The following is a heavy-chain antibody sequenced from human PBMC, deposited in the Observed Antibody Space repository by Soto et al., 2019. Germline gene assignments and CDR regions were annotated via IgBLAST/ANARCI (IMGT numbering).Heavy chain of an antibody. J-gene: IGHJ4*02. D-gene: IGHD6-13*01. V-gene: IGHV3-30-3*01. CDR1: GFTFSSYA. Sequence: PGGSLRLSCAASGFTFSSYAMHWVRQAPGKGLEWVAVISYDGSNKYYADSVKGRFTISRDNSKNTLYLQMNSLRAEDTAVYYCARDLSYHGAGTIDYWGQGTLVTVSS. CDR3: ARDLSYHGAGTIDY. CDR2: ISYDGSNK.